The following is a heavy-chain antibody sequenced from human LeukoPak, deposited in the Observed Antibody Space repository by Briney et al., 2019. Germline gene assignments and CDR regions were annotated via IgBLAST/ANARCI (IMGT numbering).Heavy chain of an antibody. D-gene: IGHD3-22*01. V-gene: IGHV7-4-1*02. CDR2: INTNTGNP. J-gene: IGHJ6*02. CDR1: GYTFTSYA. Sequence: ASVNVSCKASGYTFTSYAMNWVRQAPGQGLEWMGWINTNTGNPTYAQGFTGRFVFSLDTSVSTAYLQISSLKAEDIAVYYCARRLYDSSGGGYYYYGMDVWGQGTTVTVSS. CDR3: ARRLYDSSGGGYYYYGMDV.